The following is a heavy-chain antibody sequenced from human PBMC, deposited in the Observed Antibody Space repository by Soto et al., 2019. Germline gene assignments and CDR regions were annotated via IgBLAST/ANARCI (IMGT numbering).Heavy chain of an antibody. CDR1: GFTVSSNY. Sequence: EVQLVESGGGLVQPGGSLRLSCAASGFTVSSNYMSWVRQAPGKGLEWVSVIYSGGSTYYADSVKGRFTISRHNSKNTLYLQMNSLRAEDTAVYYCAREVSNYSGSGSYFAFDIWGQGTMVTVSS. CDR3: AREVSNYSGSGSYFAFDI. D-gene: IGHD3-10*01. V-gene: IGHV3-53*04. J-gene: IGHJ3*02. CDR2: IYSGGST.